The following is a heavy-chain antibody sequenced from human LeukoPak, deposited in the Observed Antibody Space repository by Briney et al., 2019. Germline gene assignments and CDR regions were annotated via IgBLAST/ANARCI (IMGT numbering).Heavy chain of an antibody. CDR2: IKQDGSEK. CDR3: AREGDDFRYFDY. J-gene: IGHJ4*02. Sequence: GGSLRLSCAASGFTFSTYWMSWVRQAPGKGLEWVANIKQDGSEKYYVDSVKGRFTISRDNAKKSLYLQINSLRAEDTAVYYCAREGDDFRYFDYWGQGTLVTVYS. V-gene: IGHV3-7*04. CDR1: GFTFSTYW. D-gene: IGHD2-21*02.